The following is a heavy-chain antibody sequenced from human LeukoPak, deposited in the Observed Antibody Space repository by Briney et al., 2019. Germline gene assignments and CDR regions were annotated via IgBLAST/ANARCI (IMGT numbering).Heavy chain of an antibody. CDR2: ISGSGGST. Sequence: GGSLRLSCAASGFTFSSYGMSWVRQAPGKELEWVSAISGSGGSTYYADSVKSRFTISRDNSKNTLYLQMNSLRAEDTAIYYCANPPTVTSLHYWGQGTLVTVSS. D-gene: IGHD4-11*01. V-gene: IGHV3-23*01. CDR3: ANPPTVTSLHY. CDR1: GFTFSSYG. J-gene: IGHJ4*02.